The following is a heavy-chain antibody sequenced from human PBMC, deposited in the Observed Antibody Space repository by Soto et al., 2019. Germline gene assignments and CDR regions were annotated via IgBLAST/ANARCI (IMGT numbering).Heavy chain of an antibody. CDR3: ARDRAIVATITTRFDP. Sequence: GSLRLSCAASGFTFSSYGMHWVRQAPGKGLEWVAVIWYDGSNKYYADSVKGRFTISRDNSKNTLYLQMNSLRAEDTAVYYCARDRAIVATITTRFDPWGQGTLVTVSS. J-gene: IGHJ5*02. CDR1: GFTFSSYG. CDR2: IWYDGSNK. V-gene: IGHV3-33*01. D-gene: IGHD5-12*01.